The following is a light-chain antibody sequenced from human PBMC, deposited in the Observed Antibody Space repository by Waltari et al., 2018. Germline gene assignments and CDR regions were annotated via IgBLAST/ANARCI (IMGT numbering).Light chain of an antibody. V-gene: IGLV1-51*01. Sequence: QSVLTQPPSVSAAPGQKVTISCSGSSSNIGNYLVSWYHQLPGATPKLLIYDNDRRPSGMPDRFSASKSGTSATLDITGLQIGDEADYYCATWDNSLTAVVFGGGTKLTVL. J-gene: IGLJ2*01. CDR2: DND. CDR1: SSNIGNYL. CDR3: ATWDNSLTAVV.